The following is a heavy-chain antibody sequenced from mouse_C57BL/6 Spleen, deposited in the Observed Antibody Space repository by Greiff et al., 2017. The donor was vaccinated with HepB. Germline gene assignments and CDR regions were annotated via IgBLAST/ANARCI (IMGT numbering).Heavy chain of an antibody. D-gene: IGHD2-4*01. CDR3: TRTRDYDGGDYFDY. Sequence: VQLQQSGAELVRPGASVTLSCKASGYTFTDYEMHWVKQTPVHGLEWIGAIDPETGGTAYNQKFKGKAILTADKSSSTAYMELRSLTSEDSAVYYCTRTRDYDGGDYFDYWGQGTTLTVSS. CDR2: IDPETGGT. V-gene: IGHV1-15*01. CDR1: GYTFTDYE. J-gene: IGHJ2*01.